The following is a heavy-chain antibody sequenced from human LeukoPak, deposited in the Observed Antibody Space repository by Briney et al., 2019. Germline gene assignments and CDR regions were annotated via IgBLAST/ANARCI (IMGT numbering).Heavy chain of an antibody. CDR2: INHSGST. J-gene: IGHJ6*03. V-gene: IGHV4-34*01. D-gene: IGHD1/OR15-1a*01. CDR1: GGSFSGYY. Sequence: SETLSLTCAVYGGSFSGYYWSWIRQPPGKGLEWIGEINHSGSTNYNPSLKSRVTISVDTSKNQFSLKLSSVTAADTAVYYCAREQFYYMDVWGKGTTVTVSS. CDR3: AREQFYYMDV.